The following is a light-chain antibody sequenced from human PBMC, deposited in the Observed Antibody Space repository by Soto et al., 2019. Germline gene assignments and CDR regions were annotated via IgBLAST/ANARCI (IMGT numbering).Light chain of an antibody. CDR1: SGDVGGFIY. V-gene: IGLV2-14*01. CDR2: DVT. Sequence: QSALTQPASVSGSPGQSITISCTGTSGDVGGFIYVSWYQQHPGKAPKLMIYDVTSRPSGVSYRFSGSKSGNTASLTISGLQAEDEADYYCSSYTTSSSYVFGTGTKLTVL. J-gene: IGLJ1*01. CDR3: SSYTTSSSYV.